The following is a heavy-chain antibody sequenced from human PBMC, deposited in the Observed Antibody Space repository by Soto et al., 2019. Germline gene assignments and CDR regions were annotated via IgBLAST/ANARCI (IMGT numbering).Heavy chain of an antibody. CDR3: ARDQLEGSSWSEWGSEYGMDV. V-gene: IGHV1-2*04. D-gene: IGHD6-13*01. CDR1: GYTFTGYY. CDR2: INPNSGGT. J-gene: IGHJ6*02. Sequence: ASVKVSCKASGYTFTGYYMHWVRQAPGQGLEWMGWINPNSGGTNYAQKFQGWVTMTRDTSISTAYMELSRLRSDDTAVYYCARDQLEGSSWSEWGSEYGMDVWGQGTTVTVSS.